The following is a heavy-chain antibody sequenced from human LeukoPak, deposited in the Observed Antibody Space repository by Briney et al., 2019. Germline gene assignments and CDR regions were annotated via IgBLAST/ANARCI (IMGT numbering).Heavy chain of an antibody. J-gene: IGHJ4*02. D-gene: IGHD1-1*01. Sequence: ESGPTLVKPTETLTLTCTCSGFSVSSSGLAVGWIRQPPGKALEWLGHIYWNDNDYYSTFLKNRLTITRDTSENQVVLTMTNMDPVDTATYYCAHLTTSAFYYDYWGQGTLVTVSS. CDR3: AHLTTSAFYYDY. CDR1: GFSVSSSGLA. V-gene: IGHV2-5*01. CDR2: IYWNDND.